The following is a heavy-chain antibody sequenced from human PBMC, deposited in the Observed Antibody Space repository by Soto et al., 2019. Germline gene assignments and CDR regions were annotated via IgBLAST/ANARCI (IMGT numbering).Heavy chain of an antibody. V-gene: IGHV3-23*01. CDR3: VKDAPQPFSD. CDR1: GFDFSNYA. Sequence: EVQLLESGGGLVQPGGSLRISCAASGFDFSNYAMSWVRQDPGKGLEWVSAISGTAHATYYAASVKGLFTISRDNSKNTLYLQMNSLRVEDTAVYFCVKDAPQPFSDWGQGTLVTVSS. D-gene: IGHD3-3*02. J-gene: IGHJ4*02. CDR2: ISGTAHAT.